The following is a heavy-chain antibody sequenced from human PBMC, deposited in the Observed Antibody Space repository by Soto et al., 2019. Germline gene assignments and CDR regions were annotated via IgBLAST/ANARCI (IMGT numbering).Heavy chain of an antibody. CDR1: GGTFSSYA. V-gene: IGHV1-69*13. J-gene: IGHJ3*02. D-gene: IGHD6-6*01. CDR2: IIPIFGTA. CDR3: ARDSSADAFDI. Sequence: SVNVSCKASGGTFSSYAISRLRQAPGQGLEWMGGIIPIFGTAHYAQKFQGRVTITADESTSTAYMKLSSLGSEDTAVYYCARDSSADAFDIWGQGTMVTVSS.